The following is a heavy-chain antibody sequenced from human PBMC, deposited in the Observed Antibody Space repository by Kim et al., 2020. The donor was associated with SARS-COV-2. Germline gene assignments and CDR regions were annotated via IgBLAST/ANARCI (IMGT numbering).Heavy chain of an antibody. J-gene: IGHJ4*02. CDR2: INPNTGGR. CDR1: GDTFTDNY. Sequence: ASVKVSCKASGDTFTDNYIHWVRQAPGQGLEWLGWINPNTGGRTFAQEVQARVIMTRDTSISTAYMELTRLRSDDTAVYYCARGRGTSWSHYDYWGQGTLVTVSS. V-gene: IGHV1-2*02. D-gene: IGHD6-13*01. CDR3: ARGRGTSWSHYDY.